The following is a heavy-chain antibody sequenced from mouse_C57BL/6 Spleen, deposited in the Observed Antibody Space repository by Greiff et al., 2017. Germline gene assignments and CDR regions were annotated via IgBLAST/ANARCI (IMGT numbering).Heavy chain of an antibody. V-gene: IGHV1-61*01. J-gene: IGHJ4*01. CDR1: GYTFTSYW. CDR2: IYPSDSET. CDR3: ARGKDYDEAMDY. D-gene: IGHD2-4*01. Sequence: VQLQQPGAELVRPGSSVKLSCKASGYTFTSYWMDWVKQRPGQGLEWIGNIYPSDSETHYNQKFKDKATLAVDKSSSTAYMQLSSLTSEDSAVYYCARGKDYDEAMDYWGQGTSVTVSS.